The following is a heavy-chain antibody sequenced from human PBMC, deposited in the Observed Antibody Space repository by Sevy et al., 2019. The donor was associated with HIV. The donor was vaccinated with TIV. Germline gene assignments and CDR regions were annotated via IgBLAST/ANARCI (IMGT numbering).Heavy chain of an antibody. V-gene: IGHV4-39*01. D-gene: IGHD6-19*01. CDR3: ARHDSSGYPKSDWFDP. CDR2: IYYSGST. J-gene: IGHJ5*02. Sequence: SETLSLTCTVSGGSISSSSYYWGWIRQPPGKGLEWIGSIYYSGSTYYHPSLKSRVTISVDTSKNQFSLKLSSVTAADTAVYYCARHDSSGYPKSDWFDPWGQGTLVTVSS. CDR1: GGSISSSSYY.